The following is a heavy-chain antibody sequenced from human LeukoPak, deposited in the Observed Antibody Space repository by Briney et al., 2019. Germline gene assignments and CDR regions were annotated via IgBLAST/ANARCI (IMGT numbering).Heavy chain of an antibody. D-gene: IGHD6-19*01. CDR1: GFTFSSYA. J-gene: IGHJ5*02. CDR3: ARDQGAGNHHPFLNWFDP. CDR2: ISYDGSNK. V-gene: IGHV3-30-3*01. Sequence: GGSLRLSCAASGFTFSSYAMSWVRQAPGKGLEWVAVISYDGSNKYYADSVKGRFTISRDNSKNTLYLQMNSLRAEDTAVYYCARDQGAGNHHPFLNWFDPWGQGTLVTVSS.